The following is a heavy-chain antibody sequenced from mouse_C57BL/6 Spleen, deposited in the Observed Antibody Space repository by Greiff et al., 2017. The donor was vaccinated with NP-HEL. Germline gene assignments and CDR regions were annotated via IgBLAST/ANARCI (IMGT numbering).Heavy chain of an antibody. CDR3: AMGGVLDYDGTSYAMDY. Sequence: EVQLQQSGPELVKPGASVKISCKASGYTFTDYYMNWVKQSHGKSLEWIGDINPNNGGTSYNQKFKGKATLTVDKSSSTAYMELRSLTSEDSAVYYCAMGGVLDYDGTSYAMDYWGQGTSVTVSS. V-gene: IGHV1-26*01. CDR1: GYTFTDYY. CDR2: INPNNGGT. J-gene: IGHJ4*01. D-gene: IGHD2-4*01.